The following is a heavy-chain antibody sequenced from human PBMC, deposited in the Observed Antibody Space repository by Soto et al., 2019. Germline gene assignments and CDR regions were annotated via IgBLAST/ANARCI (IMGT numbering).Heavy chain of an antibody. Sequence: GGSLRLSCAASGFAFSSYAMHWVRQAPGKGLVWVSRINSDGSSTSYADSVKGRFTISRDNAKNTLYLQMNSLRAEDTAVYYCARGTTVTTWDYYYGMDVWGQGTTVTVSS. D-gene: IGHD4-4*01. CDR2: INSDGSST. CDR1: GFAFSSYA. CDR3: ARGTTVTTWDYYYGMDV. V-gene: IGHV3-74*01. J-gene: IGHJ6*02.